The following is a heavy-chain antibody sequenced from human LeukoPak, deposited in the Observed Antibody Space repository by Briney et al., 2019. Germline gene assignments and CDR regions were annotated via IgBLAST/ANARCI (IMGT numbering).Heavy chain of an antibody. CDR1: DDSITMYY. J-gene: IGHJ4*02. Sequence: SETLSLTCSVSDDSITMYYWTWIRQPPGKGLEWIGYVDHTGSTNFNPSLNGRVSISRDTTNNLFSLRLRSVTAADTAVYYCARDGVWVVGEDYWGQGTLVAVSS. CDR2: VDHTGST. D-gene: IGHD2-8*01. CDR3: ARDGVWVVGEDY. V-gene: IGHV4-59*01.